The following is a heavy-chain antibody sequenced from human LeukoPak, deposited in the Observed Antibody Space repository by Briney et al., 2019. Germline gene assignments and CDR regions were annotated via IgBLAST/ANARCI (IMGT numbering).Heavy chain of an antibody. Sequence: GGSLRLSCAASGITFDGSPIHWVRQASGKGLEWVGRIRSKTNNYATGYAASVKGRFLISRDDSKNMSYLQMNSLKTEDTAVYYCQAYYYYYTDVWGKGTTVTVS. CDR1: GITFDGSP. J-gene: IGHJ6*03. CDR3: QAYYYYYTDV. CDR2: IRSKTNNYAT. V-gene: IGHV3-73*01.